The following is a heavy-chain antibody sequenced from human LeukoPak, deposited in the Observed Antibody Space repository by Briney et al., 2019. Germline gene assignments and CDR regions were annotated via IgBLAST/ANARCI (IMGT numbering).Heavy chain of an antibody. CDR3: ARSAPHNFGYYFDY. D-gene: IGHD3-3*01. CDR1: GGSINNYS. CDR2: IYYSGGT. J-gene: IGHJ4*02. V-gene: IGHV4-59*01. Sequence: SETLSLTCSVSGGSINNYSWSWIRQPPGKGLEWLGYIYYSGGTNYNSSLQSRLTISVDTSKNQFSLKLTSVITADTAVYFCARSAPHNFGYYFDYWGQGTLVTVSS.